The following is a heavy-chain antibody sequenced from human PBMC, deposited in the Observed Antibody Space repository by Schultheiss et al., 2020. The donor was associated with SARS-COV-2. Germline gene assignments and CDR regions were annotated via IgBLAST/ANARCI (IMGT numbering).Heavy chain of an antibody. D-gene: IGHD3-22*01. V-gene: IGHV4-34*01. CDR2: INHSGST. J-gene: IGHJ3*02. CDR3: AREVLNYYDSSGSNAFDI. Sequence: SQTLSLTCAVYGGSFSGYYWSWIRQPPGKGLEWIGEINHSGSTNYNPSLKSRVTISVDTSKNQFSLKLSSVTAADTAVYYCAREVLNYYDSSGSNAFDIWGQGTMVTVSS. CDR1: GGSFSGYY.